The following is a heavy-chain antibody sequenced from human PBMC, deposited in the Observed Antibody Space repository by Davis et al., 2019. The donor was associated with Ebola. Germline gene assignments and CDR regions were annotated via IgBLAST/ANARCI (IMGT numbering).Heavy chain of an antibody. V-gene: IGHV5-51*01. D-gene: IGHD5-24*01. J-gene: IGHJ4*02. CDR1: GYSFTTYW. Sequence: GESLKISCKGSGYSFTTYWIGWVRQMPGKGLEWMGIIYPGDSDTRYSPSFQGQVTMSADKSINTAYLQWSSLKASDTAMYYCARGTDGYNPGGYFDSWGQGTLVTVSS. CDR3: ARGTDGYNPGGYFDS. CDR2: IYPGDSDT.